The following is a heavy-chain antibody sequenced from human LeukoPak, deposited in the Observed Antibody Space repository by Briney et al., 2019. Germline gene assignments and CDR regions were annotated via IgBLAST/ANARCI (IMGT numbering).Heavy chain of an antibody. CDR1: GYSFTSYW. CDR3: ATNTMFRGIHAFDI. V-gene: IGHV5-51*01. CDR2: IYPGDSDT. J-gene: IGHJ3*02. Sequence: GESLKISCKCSGYSFTSYWIGWVRQMPGKGLEWMGIIYPGDSDTRYGPSFQGQVTISADKSISTAYLQWSSLKASDSAMYYCATNTMFRGIHAFDIWGQGTMVTVSS. D-gene: IGHD3-10*01.